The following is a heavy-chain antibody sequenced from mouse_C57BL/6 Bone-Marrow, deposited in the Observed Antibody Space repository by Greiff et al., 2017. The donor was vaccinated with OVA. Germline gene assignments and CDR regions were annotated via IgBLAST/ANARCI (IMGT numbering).Heavy chain of an antibody. CDR1: GYTFTSYW. V-gene: IGHV1-7*01. J-gene: IGHJ3*01. Sequence: VQLQQSGAELAKPGASVKLSCKASGYTFTSYWMHWVKQRPGQGLEWIGYINPSSGYTKYNQKFKDKATLTADKSSSTAYMQLSSLTYEDSAVYYCARRYYCNYGGFAYWGQGTLVTVSA. CDR3: ARRYYCNYGGFAY. D-gene: IGHD2-1*01. CDR2: INPSSGYT.